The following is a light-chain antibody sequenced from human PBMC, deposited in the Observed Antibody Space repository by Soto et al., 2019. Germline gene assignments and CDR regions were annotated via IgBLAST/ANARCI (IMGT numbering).Light chain of an antibody. CDR3: QQYGSSSF. Sequence: EIVMTQSPATLSVSPGETATLSCRASQSVTNNLAWYQQKPGQAPRLLIYAASTRSANIPARFSGRRSGTEMTLTISSLQSEDFAVYYCQQYGSSSFFGQGTKLEIK. J-gene: IGKJ2*01. CDR2: AAS. V-gene: IGKV3-15*01. CDR1: QSVTNN.